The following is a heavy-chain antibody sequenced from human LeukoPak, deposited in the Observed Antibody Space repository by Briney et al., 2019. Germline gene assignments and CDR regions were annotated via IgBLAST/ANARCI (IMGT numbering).Heavy chain of an antibody. V-gene: IGHV4-38-2*02. D-gene: IGHD1-26*01. J-gene: IGHJ4*02. Sequence: SETLSLTCTVSGYAISSGYYWGWIRQPPGKGLAWIGSIYHSGGTYYNPSLKSRVTISVDTSKNQFSLKLSSVTAADTAVYYCARDASGSYSSGYWGQGTLVTVSS. CDR1: GYAISSGYY. CDR3: ARDASGSYSSGY. CDR2: IYHSGGT.